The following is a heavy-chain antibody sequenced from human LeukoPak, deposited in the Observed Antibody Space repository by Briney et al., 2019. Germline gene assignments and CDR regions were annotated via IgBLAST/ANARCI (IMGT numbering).Heavy chain of an antibody. CDR2: ISDDGSNK. D-gene: IGHD3-22*01. V-gene: IGHV3-30*18. CDR3: AKAFYSSGNSSLIDY. J-gene: IGHJ4*02. Sequence: PGRSLRLSCAASGFTFSTYGMHWVRQTPDKGLEWVAVISDDGSNKYYADSVKGRFTISRDNSKDTLYLQMNSLRPEDTAVYYCAKAFYSSGNSSLIDYWGQGTLVTVSS. CDR1: GFTFSTYG.